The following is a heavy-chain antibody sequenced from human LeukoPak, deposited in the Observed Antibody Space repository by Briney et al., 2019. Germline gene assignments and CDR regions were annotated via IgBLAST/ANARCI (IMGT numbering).Heavy chain of an antibody. CDR2: LNPNNGDT. V-gene: IGHV1-2*06. J-gene: IGHJ4*02. CDR3: ARVLSSTSNWEFDY. CDR1: GYTFIDYF. Sequence: GASVKVSCKTSGYTFIDYFIHWVRQAPGQGLEWMGRLNPNNGDTYYAQDFQGRVTMTRDTSISTAYMELSRLTSDDTAVYYCARVLSSTSNWEFDYWGQGTLVTVSS. D-gene: IGHD7-27*01.